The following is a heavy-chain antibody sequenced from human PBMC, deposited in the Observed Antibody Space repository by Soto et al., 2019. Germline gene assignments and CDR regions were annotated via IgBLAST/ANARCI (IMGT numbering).Heavy chain of an antibody. D-gene: IGHD6-13*01. CDR1: GFTFSSYA. CDR3: AKGGDSSCWYKGYYYYMDV. CDR2: ISGSGGST. J-gene: IGHJ6*03. V-gene: IGHV3-23*01. Sequence: PGGSLRLSCAASGFTFSSYAMSCVRQAPGKGLEWVSAISGSGGSTYYADSVKGRFTISRDNSKNTLYLQMNSLRAEDTAVYYCAKGGDSSCWYKGYYYYMDVWGKGTTATVSS.